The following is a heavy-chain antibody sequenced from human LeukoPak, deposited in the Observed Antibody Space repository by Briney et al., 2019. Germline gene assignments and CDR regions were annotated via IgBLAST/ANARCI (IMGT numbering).Heavy chain of an antibody. D-gene: IGHD4-17*01. Sequence: PGGSLRLSCAASGFTVSSNYMSWVRQAPGKGLEWVALISYDGSNEYYADSVKGRFTISRVNSKNALYLQMNSLRAGDTAVYYCAKVPYYGDFYNYGVDVWGQGATVTVSS. V-gene: IGHV3-30*18. J-gene: IGHJ6*02. CDR3: AKVPYYGDFYNYGVDV. CDR2: ISYDGSNE. CDR1: GFTVSSNY.